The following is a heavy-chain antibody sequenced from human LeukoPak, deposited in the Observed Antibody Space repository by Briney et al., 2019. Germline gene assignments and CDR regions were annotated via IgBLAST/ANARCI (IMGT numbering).Heavy chain of an antibody. V-gene: IGHV3-48*02. CDR2: ISSSGSSI. CDR3: ARRFDL. CDR1: GFTFSSCN. Sequence: PGGSLRLSCAASGFTFSSCNMNWVRQAPGKGLEWVSHISSSGSSIYYADSVKGRFTISRDNAKNSLYLQMDSLRNEDTAVYFCARRFDLWGRGTLVTVSS. J-gene: IGHJ2*01.